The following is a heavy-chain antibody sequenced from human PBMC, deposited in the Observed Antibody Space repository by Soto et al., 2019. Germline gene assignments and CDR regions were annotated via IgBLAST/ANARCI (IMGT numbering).Heavy chain of an antibody. CDR1: GFTFRNYA. CDR3: ARGFSAGKGSPPGY. V-gene: IGHV3-23*01. J-gene: IGHJ4*02. Sequence: PVGSLRLSCAASGFTFRNYAMTWVRQAPGKGLEWVSGLNGSGGSTSSADSVKGRFAISRDNSKNTLYLQMNSLRDGDTAVYYCARGFSAGKGSPPGYWGQGTLVTVSS. CDR2: LNGSGGST. D-gene: IGHD3-10*01.